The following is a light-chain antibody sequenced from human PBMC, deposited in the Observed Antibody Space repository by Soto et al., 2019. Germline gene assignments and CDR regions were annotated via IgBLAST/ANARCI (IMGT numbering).Light chain of an antibody. CDR2: GAS. CDR1: QTITSN. V-gene: IGKV3-15*01. J-gene: IGKJ1*01. Sequence: EIVMTQSPATLSVSPGERATVSCRASQTITSNLAWYQRKPGQAPRLLIYGASTRATGIPARFSGSGSGTEFTLTISSLQSEDFAVYYCQQYNRGPVTFGQGTKVEIK. CDR3: QQYNRGPVT.